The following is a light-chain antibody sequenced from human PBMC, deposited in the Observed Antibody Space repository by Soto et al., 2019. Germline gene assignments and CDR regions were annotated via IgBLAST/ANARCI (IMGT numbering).Light chain of an antibody. V-gene: IGKV3-15*01. J-gene: IGKJ1*01. CDR3: QQSNNWPKT. CDR1: QSVGSN. Sequence: EIVMTQSPDTLSVSPGETATLSCRASQSVGSNLAWYQQKPGQAPRLLISDASTRAAGLSARFSGSGSGTEFTLTISSLQSEDFAVYYCQQSNNWPKTFGQGTKVEIK. CDR2: DAS.